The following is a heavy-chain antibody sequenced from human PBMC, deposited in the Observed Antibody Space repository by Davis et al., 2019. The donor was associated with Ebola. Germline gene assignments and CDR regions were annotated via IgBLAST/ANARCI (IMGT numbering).Heavy chain of an antibody. CDR3: ARGFSSGIFDN. J-gene: IGHJ4*02. D-gene: IGHD5-18*01. CDR2: ISSSGDS. CDR1: GITFGTYV. Sequence: PGGSLRLSCAASGITFGTYVMTWVRQVPGRGLEWVSSISSSGDSYYTNSVKGRFTISRDDSENTLYLQMNSLRDEDTAMYYCARGFSSGIFDNWGQGTLVTVSS. V-gene: IGHV3-23*01.